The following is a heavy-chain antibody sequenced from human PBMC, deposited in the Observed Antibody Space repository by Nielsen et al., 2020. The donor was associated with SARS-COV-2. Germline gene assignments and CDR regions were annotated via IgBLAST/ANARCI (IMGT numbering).Heavy chain of an antibody. J-gene: IGHJ6*02. CDR2: IKQDGSEK. Sequence: GGSLRLSCAASGFTFSSYWMSWVRQAPGKGLEWVANIKQDGSEKYYVDSVKGRFTISRDNAKNSLYLQMNSLRAEDTAVYYCARDLEDIVVVPAADVHADYYYYYGMDVWGQGTTVTVSS. D-gene: IGHD2-2*01. CDR1: GFTFSSYW. V-gene: IGHV3-7*01. CDR3: ARDLEDIVVVPAADVHADYYYYYGMDV.